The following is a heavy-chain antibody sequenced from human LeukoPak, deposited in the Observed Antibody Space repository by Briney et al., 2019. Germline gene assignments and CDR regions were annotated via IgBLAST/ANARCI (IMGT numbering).Heavy chain of an antibody. J-gene: IGHJ4*02. CDR3: ARGGKKYYYDTADY. V-gene: IGHV4-59*01. D-gene: IGHD3-22*01. CDR1: GGSISSYY. Sequence: SETLSLTCTVSGGSISSYYWSWIRQPPGKGLEWIGYIYYSGSTNYNPSLKSRVTISVDTSKNQFSLKLSSVTAADTAVYYCARGGKKYYYDTADYWGQGTLVTVSS. CDR2: IYYSGST.